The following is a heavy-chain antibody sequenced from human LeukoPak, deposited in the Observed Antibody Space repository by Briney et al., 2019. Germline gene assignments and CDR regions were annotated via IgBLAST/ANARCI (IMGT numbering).Heavy chain of an antibody. CDR3: ATRGLSDYYSNNWFDP. D-gene: IGHD3-22*01. CDR2: IYYSGST. V-gene: IGHV4-59*12. Sequence: SETLSLTCTVSGGSISSYYWSWIRQPPGKGLEWIGYIYYSGSTNYNPSLKSRVTISVDTSKNQFSLKLSSVTAADTAVYYCATRGLSDYYSNNWFDPWGQGTLVTVSS. J-gene: IGHJ5*02. CDR1: GGSISSYY.